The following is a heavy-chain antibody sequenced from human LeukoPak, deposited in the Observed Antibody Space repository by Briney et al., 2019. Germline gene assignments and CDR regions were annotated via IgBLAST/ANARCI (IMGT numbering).Heavy chain of an antibody. CDR2: INPNSGGT. Sequence: GASVKVSCKATGYTFTGYYMHWVRQAPGQGLEWMGWINPNSGGTNYAQKFQGRVTMTRDTSISTAYMELSRLRSDDTAVYYCARERITMVRGRDNDAFDIWGQGTMVTVSS. J-gene: IGHJ3*02. CDR3: ARERITMVRGRDNDAFDI. CDR1: GYTFTGYY. D-gene: IGHD3-10*01. V-gene: IGHV1-2*02.